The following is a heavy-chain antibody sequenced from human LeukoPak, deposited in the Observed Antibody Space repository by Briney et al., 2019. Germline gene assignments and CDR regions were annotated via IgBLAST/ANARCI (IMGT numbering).Heavy chain of an antibody. D-gene: IGHD6-19*01. CDR1: GFTFSTYT. J-gene: IGHJ4*02. CDR2: IISSGSTI. Sequence: AWSLRLSCAASGFTFSTYTMNWVRQAPGKGLEWISSIISSGSTIYYADSVKGRFTISRDNAKNSLYLQMNSLRDEDTAVYYCARGLDYFDSWGQGSLVTVSS. CDR3: ARGLDYFDS. V-gene: IGHV3-48*02.